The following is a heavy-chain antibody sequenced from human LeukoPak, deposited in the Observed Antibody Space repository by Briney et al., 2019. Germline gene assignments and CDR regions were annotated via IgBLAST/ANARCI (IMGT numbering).Heavy chain of an antibody. J-gene: IGHJ4*02. Sequence: PSETLSLTCTVSGGSISTYYWSWIRQPPGKGLEWIGYIYYSGSTNYNPSLKGRVTISADTSKNQFSLKLSSVTAADTAIYYCARVGLAAAGTTYDYWGQGTLVTVSS. CDR3: ARVGLAAAGTTYDY. V-gene: IGHV4-59*01. CDR1: GGSISTYY. D-gene: IGHD6-13*01. CDR2: IYYSGST.